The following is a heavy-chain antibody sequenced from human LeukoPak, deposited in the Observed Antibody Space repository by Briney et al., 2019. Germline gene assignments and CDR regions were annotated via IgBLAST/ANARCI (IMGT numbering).Heavy chain of an antibody. CDR3: ARDHEYSYGFSYYFDS. J-gene: IGHJ4*02. V-gene: IGHV3-66*01. CDR2: VYSGGST. CDR1: GFTVSSNY. Sequence: GGSLRLSCAASGFTVSSNYMNWVRQAPGKGLEWVSVVYSGGSTFYADSVKGRFTISRDNSKNTLYLQMNSLRAEDTAVYYCARDHEYSYGFSYYFDSWGQGTLFTVSS. D-gene: IGHD5-18*01.